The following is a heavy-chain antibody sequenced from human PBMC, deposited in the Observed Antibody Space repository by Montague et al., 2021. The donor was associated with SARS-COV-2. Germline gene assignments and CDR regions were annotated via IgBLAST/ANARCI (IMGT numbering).Heavy chain of an antibody. V-gene: IGHV4-61*02. CDR3: ARILGTYYDFWSGERAIDAFDI. Sequence: SQTLSLTCTVSGGSISSGSYYWSWIRQPAGKGLEWIGRIYTSGSTNYNPSLKSRVTISVDTSKNQFSLKLSSVTAADTAVYYCARILGTYYDFWSGERAIDAFDIWGRGTMVTVSS. D-gene: IGHD3-3*01. J-gene: IGHJ3*02. CDR1: GGSISSGSYY. CDR2: IYTSGST.